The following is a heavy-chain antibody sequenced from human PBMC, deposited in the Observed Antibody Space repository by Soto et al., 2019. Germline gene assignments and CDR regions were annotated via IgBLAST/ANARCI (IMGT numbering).Heavy chain of an antibody. J-gene: IGHJ5*02. CDR3: ARGGGYCGGDCYSDNNWFDP. CDR1: GYTFTGYY. V-gene: IGHV1-2*02. D-gene: IGHD2-21*02. Sequence: QVQLVQSGAEVKKPGASVKVSCKASGYTFTGYYMHWVRQAPGQGLEWMGWINPNSGGTNYAQKVQGRVTMTRDTSISTAYMELSRLRSDDTAVYYCARGGGYCGGDCYSDNNWFDPWGQGTLVTVSS. CDR2: INPNSGGT.